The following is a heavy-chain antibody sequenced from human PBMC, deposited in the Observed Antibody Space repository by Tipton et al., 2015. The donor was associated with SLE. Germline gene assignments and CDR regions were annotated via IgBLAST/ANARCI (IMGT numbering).Heavy chain of an antibody. CDR1: GGSITSGSYY. CDR3: ARMEGMITYGGIAGL. J-gene: IGHJ4*02. CDR2: LYTSGTT. D-gene: IGHD3-16*01. V-gene: IGHV4-61*01. Sequence: GLVKPSETLSLTCTVSGGSITSGSYYWTWIWQPPGKGLEWIGYLYTSGTTKYNPSLQSRVTISVDTPKNQFSLKLNSVTAADTAVYYCARMEGMITYGGIAGLWGQGTVVTVSS.